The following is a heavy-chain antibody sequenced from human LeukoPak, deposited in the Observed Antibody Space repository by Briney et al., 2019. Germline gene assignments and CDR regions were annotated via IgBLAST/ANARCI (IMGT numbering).Heavy chain of an antibody. V-gene: IGHV3-74*03. J-gene: IGHJ4*02. CDR2: INLDGSST. Sequence: GGSLRLSCAASGFTFSSYAMHWVRQAPGKGLVWVSRINLDGSSTAYADSVKGRFIVSRDNAKNTLFLQMDSLRAEDTAVYYCARGIRDYWGQGTLVAVSS. CDR3: ARGIRDY. CDR1: GFTFSSYA.